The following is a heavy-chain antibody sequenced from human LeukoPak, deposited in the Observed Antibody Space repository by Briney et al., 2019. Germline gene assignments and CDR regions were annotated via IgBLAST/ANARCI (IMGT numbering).Heavy chain of an antibody. D-gene: IGHD4-17*01. CDR2: INPNSGGT. CDR3: ARGAAGVETVSPSWYDP. CDR1: GYTFTGYY. J-gene: IGHJ5*02. V-gene: IGHV1-2*02. Sequence: ASVKVSCKASGYTFTGYYMHWVRQAPGQGLEWMGWINPNSGGTNYAQRFQGRVTMTRDTSISTAYMELSRLRSDDTAVYYCARGAAGVETVSPSWYDPWGQGTLVTVSS.